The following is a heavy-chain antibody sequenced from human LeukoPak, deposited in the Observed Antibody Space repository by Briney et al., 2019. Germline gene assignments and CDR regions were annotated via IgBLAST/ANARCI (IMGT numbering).Heavy chain of an antibody. D-gene: IGHD6-13*01. Sequence: ASVKVSCKASGYTFTSYDINWVRQATGQGLEWMGWMNPNSGNTGYAQKFQGRVTMTRNTSISTAYMELSSLRAEDTAVYYCARRAAAGRCFDYWGQGTLVTVSS. CDR3: ARRAAAGRCFDY. CDR1: GYTFTSYD. J-gene: IGHJ4*02. V-gene: IGHV1-8*01. CDR2: MNPNSGNT.